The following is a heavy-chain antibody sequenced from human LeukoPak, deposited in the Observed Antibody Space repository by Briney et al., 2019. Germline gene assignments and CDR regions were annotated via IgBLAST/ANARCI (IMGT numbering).Heavy chain of an antibody. CDR2: IKPDGSEK. Sequence: PGGSLRLSCAASGFIFSRYWMTWVRQAPGKGLEWVANIKPDGSEKKYVDSVKGRFTISRNNSKNTLYLQMNSLRAEDTAVYYCARHFGVVTKGVYYYYYGMDVWGQGTTVTVSS. CDR3: ARHFGVVTKGVYYYYYGMDV. D-gene: IGHD3-3*01. CDR1: GFIFSRYW. J-gene: IGHJ6*02. V-gene: IGHV3-7*02.